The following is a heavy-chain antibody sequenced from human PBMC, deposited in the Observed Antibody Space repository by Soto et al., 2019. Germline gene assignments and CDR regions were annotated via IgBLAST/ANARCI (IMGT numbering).Heavy chain of an antibody. Sequence: PSETLSLTCVVSGGSVTSGGHSWSWIRQAPGKGLEWVGSVYQSKSAYYNPSLRSRVAISVDRSNNQVSLRMTSVTAADTAIYSCDRGDTRSAELSNNYWGQGKLVTVSS. CDR2: VYQSKSA. CDR3: DRGDTRSAELSNNY. J-gene: IGHJ4*02. D-gene: IGHD3-16*02. V-gene: IGHV4-30-2*01. CDR1: GGSVTSGGHS.